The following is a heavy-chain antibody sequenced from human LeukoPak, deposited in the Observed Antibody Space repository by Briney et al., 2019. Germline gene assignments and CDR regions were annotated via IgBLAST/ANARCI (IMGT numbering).Heavy chain of an antibody. D-gene: IGHD6-13*01. CDR3: ARDNIEPLVIDF. J-gene: IGHJ4*02. V-gene: IGHV3-21*05. CDR2: VNVESTDI. CDR1: GFSFHRYA. Sequence: GGSLRLSCAASGFSFHRYAMNWVRQAPGKGLEWVAYVNVESTDILYADSVRGRFTISKDNAKNSLYLQMNSLRAEDRGVYYCARDNIEPLVIDFWGQGTLVTVSS.